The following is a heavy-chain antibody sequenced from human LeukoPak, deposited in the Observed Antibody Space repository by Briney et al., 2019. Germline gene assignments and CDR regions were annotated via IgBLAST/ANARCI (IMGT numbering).Heavy chain of an antibody. CDR1: GGSISSGDYY. J-gene: IGHJ3*02. V-gene: IGHV4-61*08. Sequence: SQTLSLTCTVSGGSISSGDYYWSWIRQPPGKGLEWIGYISYSGSTNYNPSLKSRVTISVDTSKNQFSLKLSSVTAADTAVYYCARDGATWAFDIWGQGAMVTVSS. CDR3: ARDGATWAFDI. CDR2: ISYSGST. D-gene: IGHD1-26*01.